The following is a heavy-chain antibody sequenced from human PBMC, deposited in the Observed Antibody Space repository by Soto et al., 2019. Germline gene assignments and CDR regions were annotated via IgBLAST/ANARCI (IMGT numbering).Heavy chain of an antibody. D-gene: IGHD2-2*01. CDR3: ARGPRCSSTSCYGGDV. CDR1: RGSISSSNW. Sequence: SETLSLTCAVARGSISSSNWWSWVRQPPGKGLEWIGEIYHSGSTNYNPSLKSRVTISVDTSKNQFSLKLSSVTAADTAVYYCARGPRCSSTSCYGGDVWGKGTTVTVSS. CDR2: IYHSGST. J-gene: IGHJ6*04. V-gene: IGHV4-4*02.